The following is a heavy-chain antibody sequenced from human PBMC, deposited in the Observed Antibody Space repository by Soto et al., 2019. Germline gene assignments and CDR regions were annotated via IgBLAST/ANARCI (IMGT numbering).Heavy chain of an antibody. J-gene: IGHJ5*02. CDR3: ARDNRCSGGSCYARNWFDP. D-gene: IGHD2-15*01. CDR1: GGSISSGGYY. Sequence: SETLSLTCTVSGGSISSGGYYWSWIRQHPGKGLEWIGYIYYSGSTYYNPSLKSRVTISVDTSKNQFSLKLSSVTAADTAVYYCARDNRCSGGSCYARNWFDPWGQGTLVTVS. CDR2: IYYSGST. V-gene: IGHV4-31*03.